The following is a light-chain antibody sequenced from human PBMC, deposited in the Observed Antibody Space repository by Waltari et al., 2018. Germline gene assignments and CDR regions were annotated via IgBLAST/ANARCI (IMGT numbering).Light chain of an antibody. V-gene: IGKV1-16*01. CDR1: QDVDNN. Sequence: DIQMTQSPFSLSASVGDTVNLACQASQDVDNNLNWLQQKHGKAPKFLMYRAFSLQRGLPSRFSGGISGPNFTLTIGSLQPEDFATYYCQQAVRFPYTFGQGTRLEIK. CDR3: QQAVRFPYT. CDR2: RAF. J-gene: IGKJ2*01.